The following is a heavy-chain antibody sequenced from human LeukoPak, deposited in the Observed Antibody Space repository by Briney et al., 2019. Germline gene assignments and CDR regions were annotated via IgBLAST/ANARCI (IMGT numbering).Heavy chain of an antibody. CDR3: ARVKPKPVLLWFGELYGYYFDY. D-gene: IGHD3-10*01. V-gene: IGHV4-34*01. CDR1: GGSISSYY. Sequence: SETLSLTCTVSGGSISSYYWSWIRQPPGKGLEWIGEINHSGSTNYNPSLKSRVTISVDTSKNQFSLKLSSVTAADTAVYYCARVKPKPVLLWFGELYGYYFDYWGQGTLVTVSS. CDR2: INHSGST. J-gene: IGHJ4*02.